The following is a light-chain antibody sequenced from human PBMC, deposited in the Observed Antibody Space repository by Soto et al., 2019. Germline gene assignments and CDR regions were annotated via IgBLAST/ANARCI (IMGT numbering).Light chain of an antibody. Sequence: DIQMTQSPSSLSASVGDRVTITCRASQSISSYLNWYQQKPGKAPKLLIYAASSLQSGVPSRFSGSGSGTDFTLTISSLQPEDFATYYCQQYNRYTFGQGTKLEIK. J-gene: IGKJ2*01. CDR1: QSISSY. V-gene: IGKV1-39*01. CDR2: AAS. CDR3: QQYNRYT.